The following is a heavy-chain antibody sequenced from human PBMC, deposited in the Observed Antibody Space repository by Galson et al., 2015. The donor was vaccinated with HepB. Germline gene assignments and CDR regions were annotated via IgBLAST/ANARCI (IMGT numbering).Heavy chain of an antibody. D-gene: IGHD6-6*01. Sequence: QSGAEVKKPGESLKISCKGSGYSFTSYWIGWVRQMPGKGLEWMGIIYPGDSDTRYSPSFQGQVTISADKSISTAYLQWSSLKASDTAMYYCARLAGLIAARTPTYFDYWGQGTLVTVSS. CDR1: GYSFTSYW. CDR3: ARLAGLIAARTPTYFDY. J-gene: IGHJ4*02. V-gene: IGHV5-51*03. CDR2: IYPGDSDT.